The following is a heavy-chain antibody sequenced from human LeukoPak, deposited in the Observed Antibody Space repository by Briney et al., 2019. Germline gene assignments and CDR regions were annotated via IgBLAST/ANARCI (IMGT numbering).Heavy chain of an antibody. CDR1: GGSISSYY. V-gene: IGHV4-59*01. J-gene: IGHJ4*02. D-gene: IGHD3-16*01. CDR3: AAARGMRYYFDY. CDR2: IYDRGI. Sequence: SETLTLTCTVSGGSISSYYWSWIRQPPGKGLEWIGYIYDRGINYNPSLNSRVTISVDTSKNQFSLNLSSVTAADTAVYYCAAARGMRYYFDYWGQGTLFTVSS.